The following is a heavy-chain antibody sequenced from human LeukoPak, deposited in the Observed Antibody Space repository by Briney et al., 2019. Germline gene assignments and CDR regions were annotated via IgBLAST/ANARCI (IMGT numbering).Heavy chain of an antibody. CDR1: GFTVSSNY. CDR3: AINPPGAEYYFDY. V-gene: IGHV3-66*02. D-gene: IGHD1-26*01. J-gene: IGHJ4*02. CDR2: NYSGGSI. Sequence: SGGSLRLSCAASGFTVSSNYMSWVRQAPGKGLEWVSINYSGGSIYYAGSVKGRFTISRDNSKNTLYLQMNSLRAEDTAVYYCAINPPGAEYYFDYWGQGTLVTVSS.